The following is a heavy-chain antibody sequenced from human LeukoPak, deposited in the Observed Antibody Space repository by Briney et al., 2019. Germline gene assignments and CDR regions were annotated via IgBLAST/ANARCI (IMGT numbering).Heavy chain of an antibody. Sequence: PSETLSLTCTVSGYSISSGYYWGWIRQPPGKGLEWIGSIYHSGSTYYNPSLKSRVTISVDTSKNQFSLKLSSVTAADTAVYYCARSGYSSSYNWFDPWGQGTLVTVSS. D-gene: IGHD6-13*01. CDR3: ARSGYSSSYNWFDP. J-gene: IGHJ5*02. V-gene: IGHV4-38-2*02. CDR1: GYSISSGYY. CDR2: IYHSGST.